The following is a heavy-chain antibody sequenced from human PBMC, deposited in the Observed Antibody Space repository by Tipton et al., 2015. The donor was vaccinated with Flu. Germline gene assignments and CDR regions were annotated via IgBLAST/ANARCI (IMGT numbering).Heavy chain of an antibody. V-gene: IGHV3-53*01. Sequence: GSLRLSCAASGLTVSVNFMSWVRQGPGRGLEWVSVIYSGGGIYYGDSVKGRFTISRDISKNTVDLLMSSLRVGDTAMYYCVRGAGADWGQGTPVTVSS. CDR2: IYSGGGI. D-gene: IGHD6-19*01. CDR3: VRGAGAD. CDR1: GLTVSVNF. J-gene: IGHJ4*02.